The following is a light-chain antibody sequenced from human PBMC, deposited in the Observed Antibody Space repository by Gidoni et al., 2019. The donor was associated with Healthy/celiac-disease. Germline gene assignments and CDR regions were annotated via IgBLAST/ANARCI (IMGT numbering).Light chain of an antibody. V-gene: IGKV1-33*01. CDR3: QQYDNLPLT. CDR2: DAS. Sequence: DIQMTQSPSSLSASVGDRVTITCQASQDISNYLNWYQQKPGQAPKLLIYDASNLETGVPSRFSGSGSGTDFTFTISSLQPEDIATYYCQQYDNLPLTCXGXTKVEIK. J-gene: IGKJ4*01. CDR1: QDISNY.